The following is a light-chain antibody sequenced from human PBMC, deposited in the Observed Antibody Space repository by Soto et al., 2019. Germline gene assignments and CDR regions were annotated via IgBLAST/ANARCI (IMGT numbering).Light chain of an antibody. Sequence: EIVLTQSPATLSSSPGERATLSCRASQTVGVRLAWYQHKPCQAPRLIIYDAYNRATGIPARFSGSGSGTEFVLTIDSLQSEDFAVYYCHQYNDWPSITFGQGTRLEIK. J-gene: IGKJ5*01. CDR1: QTVGVR. V-gene: IGKV3-15*01. CDR3: HQYNDWPSIT. CDR2: DAY.